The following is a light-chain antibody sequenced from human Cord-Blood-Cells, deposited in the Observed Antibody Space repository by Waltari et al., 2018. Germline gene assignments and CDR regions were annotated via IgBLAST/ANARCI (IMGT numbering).Light chain of an antibody. CDR2: DVS. CDR1: SSDVGGYNY. V-gene: IGLV2-14*01. CDR3: SSYTSSSTVV. J-gene: IGLJ2*01. Sequence: QSALTQPASVSGSPGQSITISCTGTSSDVGGYNYVSWYQRHPGKAPKRMIYDVSTLPTGVSNRFSRSKSGNTASLTISGLQAEDEADYYCSSYTSSSTVVFGVGTKLTVL.